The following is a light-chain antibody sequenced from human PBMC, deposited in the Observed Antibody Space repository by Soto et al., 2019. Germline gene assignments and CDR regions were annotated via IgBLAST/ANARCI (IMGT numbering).Light chain of an antibody. Sequence: ETVMTQSPATLYVSPGERPTLSCRASQSVSSNLAWYQQKRGQAPMLLIYDASTMATGIPDRFSGSWSGTEFTLTISSLQYEDVSVYYCQHYNTWPLTFGAGTKVDIK. CDR1: QSVSSN. J-gene: IGKJ3*01. CDR3: QHYNTWPLT. V-gene: IGKV3-15*01. CDR2: DAS.